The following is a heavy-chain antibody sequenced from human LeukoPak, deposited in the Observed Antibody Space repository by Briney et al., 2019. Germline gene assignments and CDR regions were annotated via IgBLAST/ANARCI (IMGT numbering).Heavy chain of an antibody. V-gene: IGHV3-33*01. Sequence: GRSLRLSCAASGFTFSSYGMQWVRQAPGKGLEWVAVIWYDGSNKYYADSVKGRFTISRDNSKNTLYLQMNSLRAEDTAVYYCARGHLYSSGWYYFDYWGQGTLVTVSS. CDR2: IWYDGSNK. D-gene: IGHD6-19*01. J-gene: IGHJ4*02. CDR3: ARGHLYSSGWYYFDY. CDR1: GFTFSSYG.